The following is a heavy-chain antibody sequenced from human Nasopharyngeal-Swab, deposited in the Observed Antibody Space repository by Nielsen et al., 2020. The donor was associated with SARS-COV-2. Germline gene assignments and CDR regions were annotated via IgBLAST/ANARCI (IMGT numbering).Heavy chain of an antibody. Sequence: GGSLRLSCAASGFTFSSYAMSWVRQAPGKGLEWVSAISGSGGSTYYADSVKGRFTISRDNSKNTLYLQMNSLRAEDTAVYYCAKASKNLRIPMVRGVSYYYGMDVWGQGTTVTVSS. CDR3: AKASKNLRIPMVRGVSYYYGMDV. J-gene: IGHJ6*02. D-gene: IGHD3-10*01. CDR2: ISGSGGST. V-gene: IGHV3-23*01. CDR1: GFTFSSYA.